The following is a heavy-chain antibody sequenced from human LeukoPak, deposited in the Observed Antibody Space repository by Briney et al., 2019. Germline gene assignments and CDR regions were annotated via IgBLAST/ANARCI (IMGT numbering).Heavy chain of an antibody. Sequence: ASVKVSCKASGYTFTSYDINWVRQATGQGLEWMGWMNPNSGNTGHAQKFQGRVSMTRDTSISTAYMELSSLRSEDTAVYYCARAATYYYDSSGYANWFDPWGQGTLVTVSS. J-gene: IGHJ5*02. CDR3: ARAATYYYDSSGYANWFDP. V-gene: IGHV1-8*01. CDR2: MNPNSGNT. D-gene: IGHD3-22*01. CDR1: GYTFTSYD.